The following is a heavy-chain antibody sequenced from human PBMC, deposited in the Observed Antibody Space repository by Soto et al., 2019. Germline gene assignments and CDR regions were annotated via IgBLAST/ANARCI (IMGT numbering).Heavy chain of an antibody. D-gene: IGHD6-19*01. CDR3: AKNSGLYAKDYFDY. V-gene: IGHV3-23*01. J-gene: IGHJ4*02. CDR1: GFTFSNYA. Sequence: GGSLRLSCAASGFTFSNYAMSWVRQAPGKGLEWVSAISGSGGITYYADSVKGRFTISRVNSKNTLYLQMNSLRAEDTAVYYCAKNSGLYAKDYFDYWGQGTLVTVSS. CDR2: ISGSGGIT.